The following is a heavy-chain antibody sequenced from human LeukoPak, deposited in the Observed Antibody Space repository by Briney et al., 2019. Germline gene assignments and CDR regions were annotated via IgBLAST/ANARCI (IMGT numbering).Heavy chain of an antibody. D-gene: IGHD6-13*01. J-gene: IGHJ3*02. CDR1: GYSFTSYW. CDR2: IYPGDSDT. CDR3: ARPRLGSSWYGAAFDI. Sequence: GESLKISCKGSGYSFTSYWIGWVRQMPGKGLEWMGIIYPGDSDTRYSPSFQGQVTISADKSISTAYLQWSSLKAPDTAMYYCARPRLGSSWYGAAFDIWGQGTMVTVSS. V-gene: IGHV5-51*01.